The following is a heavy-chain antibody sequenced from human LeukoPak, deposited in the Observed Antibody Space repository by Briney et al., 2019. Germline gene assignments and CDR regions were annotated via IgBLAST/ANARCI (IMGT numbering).Heavy chain of an antibody. CDR2: INHSGST. CDR3: ARDPRRYDSSGYYSDY. D-gene: IGHD3-22*01. Sequence: SETLSLTCAVYGGSFSGYYWSWIRQPPGKGLEWIGEINHSGSTNYNPSLKSRVTISVDTSKNQFSLKLSSVTAADTAVYYCARDPRRYDSSGYYSDYWGQGTLVTVSS. J-gene: IGHJ4*02. CDR1: GGSFSGYY. V-gene: IGHV4-34*01.